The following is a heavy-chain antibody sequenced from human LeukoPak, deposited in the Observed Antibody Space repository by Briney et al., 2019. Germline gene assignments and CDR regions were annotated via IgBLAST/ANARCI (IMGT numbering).Heavy chain of an antibody. CDR2: ISSSDSST. CDR3: VRVPYCSGGSCRSWYFDY. D-gene: IGHD2-15*01. Sequence: GGSLRLSCAASGFTFRSYEMNWVRQAPGKGLEWVSYISSSDSSTHYADSVKGRFTISRDNSKNTLYLQMSSLRAEDTAVYYCVRVPYCSGGSCRSWYFDYWGQGTLVTVSS. CDR1: GFTFRSYE. V-gene: IGHV3-48*03. J-gene: IGHJ4*02.